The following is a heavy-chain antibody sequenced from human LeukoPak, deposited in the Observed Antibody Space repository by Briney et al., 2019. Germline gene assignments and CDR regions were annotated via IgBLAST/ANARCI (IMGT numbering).Heavy chain of an antibody. Sequence: GGSLRLSCAASGFILSTYAMSWVRQAPGKGLEWVSYIDSSSGTIYYADSVRGRFTISGDNAKNSLYLQMNSLRAEDTAVYYCARVRSSYYYESSGYYHYDAFDIWGQGTMVTVSS. V-gene: IGHV3-48*01. CDR3: ARVRSSYYYESSGYYHYDAFDI. CDR2: IDSSSGTI. CDR1: GFILSTYA. J-gene: IGHJ3*02. D-gene: IGHD3-22*01.